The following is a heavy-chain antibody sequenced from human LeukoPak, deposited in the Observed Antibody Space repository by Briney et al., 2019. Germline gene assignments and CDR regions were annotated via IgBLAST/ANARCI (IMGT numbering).Heavy chain of an antibody. D-gene: IGHD2-2*01. CDR3: ANVAKGRFFFYHMDV. CDR2: ISSDNGIP. V-gene: IGHV1-18*01. J-gene: IGHJ6*04. Sequence: ASVKVSCKASGYSLNTYGVSWVRQAPGQGLEWIGWISSDNGIPRYADKFQGRVTISADTSTTTAYMEMRSLRYDDTAVYFCANVAKGRFFFYHMDVWGKGTTVTVSS. CDR1: GYSLNTYG.